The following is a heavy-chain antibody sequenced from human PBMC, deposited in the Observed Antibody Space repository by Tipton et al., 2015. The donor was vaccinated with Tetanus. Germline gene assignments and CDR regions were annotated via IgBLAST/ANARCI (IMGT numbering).Heavy chain of an antibody. Sequence: TLSLTCAVSGGPFRGYYWSWIRQPPGEGLEWIASVYYDGSAYTNPSLKSRIAISIDTSGSQFSLKVHSVTAADTAFYYCTRHVVEAVPRWFDPWGQGTLVTVSS. V-gene: IGHV4-30-2*03. D-gene: IGHD2-2*01. CDR2: VYYDGSA. CDR1: GGPFRGYY. J-gene: IGHJ5*02. CDR3: TRHVVEAVPRWFDP.